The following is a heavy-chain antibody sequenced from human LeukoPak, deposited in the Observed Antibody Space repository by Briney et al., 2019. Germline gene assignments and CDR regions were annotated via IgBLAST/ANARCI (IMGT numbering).Heavy chain of an antibody. CDR1: GFVFSDDN. Sequence: GGSLRLSCAASGFVFSDDNMNWVRQAPGKGLEWVSYISSGSSTIYYADSVEGRFTISRDNAKNSLYLQMNSLTDEDTAVYYCARAPSLFFYNSSGYYNGYFDLWGRGTLVTVSS. CDR3: ARAPSLFFYNSSGYYNGYFDL. D-gene: IGHD3-22*01. CDR2: ISSGSSTI. J-gene: IGHJ2*01. V-gene: IGHV3-48*02.